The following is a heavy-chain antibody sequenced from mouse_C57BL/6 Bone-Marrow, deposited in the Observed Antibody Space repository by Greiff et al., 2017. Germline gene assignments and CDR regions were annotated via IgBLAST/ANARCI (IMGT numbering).Heavy chain of an antibody. CDR3: ARGDYGSSFYGSYYFDY. V-gene: IGHV1-85*01. Sequence: VHLVESGPELVKPGASVKLSCKASGYTFTSYDINWVKQRPGQGLEWIGWIYPRDGSTKYNEKFKGKATLTVDTSSSTAYMELHSLTSEDSAVYFCARGDYGSSFYGSYYFDYWGQGTTLTVSS. D-gene: IGHD1-1*01. CDR2: IYPRDGST. J-gene: IGHJ2*01. CDR1: GYTFTSYD.